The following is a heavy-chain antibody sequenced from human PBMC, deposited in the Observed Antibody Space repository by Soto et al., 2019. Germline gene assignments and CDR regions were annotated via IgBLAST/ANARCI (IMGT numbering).Heavy chain of an antibody. Sequence: SETLYLTCAVYGVSFSGYYWSWIRHPPGKGLEWIGEINHSGSTNYNPSLKSRVTISVDTSKNQFSLKLSSVTAADTAVYYCARGKAAIFGVVRGVWFDPWGQGTLVTVSS. CDR3: ARGKAAIFGVVRGVWFDP. V-gene: IGHV4-34*01. CDR2: INHSGST. CDR1: GVSFSGYY. J-gene: IGHJ5*02. D-gene: IGHD3-3*01.